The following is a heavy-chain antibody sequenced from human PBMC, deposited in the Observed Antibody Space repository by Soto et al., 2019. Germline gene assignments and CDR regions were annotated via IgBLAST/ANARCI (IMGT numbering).Heavy chain of an antibody. J-gene: IGHJ6*03. CDR3: AKALRLDYYYYYYMDV. CDR2: ISGSGGST. CDR1: GFTFSSYA. D-gene: IGHD5-12*01. Sequence: GSLRLSCAASGFTFSSYAMSWVRQAPGKGLEWVSAISGSGGSTYYADSVKGRFTISRDNSKNTLYLQMNSLRAEDTAVYYCAKALRLDYYYYYYMDVWGKGTTVTVSS. V-gene: IGHV3-23*01.